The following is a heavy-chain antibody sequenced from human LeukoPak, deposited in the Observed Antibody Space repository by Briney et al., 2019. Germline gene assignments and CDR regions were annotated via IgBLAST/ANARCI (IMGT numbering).Heavy chain of an antibody. D-gene: IGHD1-26*01. Sequence: PSETLSLTCTVSGGSIRSYYWSWIRQPPGKGLEWIGYIYYSGSTNYNTSLKSRVTISVDTSKNQLSLKLSSVTAADTAVYYCAIFTWESPFDYWGQGTLVTVSS. CDR2: IYYSGST. CDR1: GGSIRSYY. J-gene: IGHJ4*02. V-gene: IGHV4-59*01. CDR3: AIFTWESPFDY.